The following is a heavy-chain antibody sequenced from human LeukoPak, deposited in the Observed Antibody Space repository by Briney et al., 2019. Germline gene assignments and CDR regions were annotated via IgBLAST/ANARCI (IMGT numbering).Heavy chain of an antibody. D-gene: IGHD3-22*01. J-gene: IGHJ4*02. CDR3: ARSDDSSGYYPYYFDY. CDR2: IYHSGST. V-gene: IGHV4-38-2*01. CDR1: GYSISSGYY. Sequence: SSETLSLTCAVSGYSISSGYYWGWIRQPPGKGLEWIGSIYHSGSTYYNPSLKSRVTISVDTSKNQFSLKLSSVTAADTAVYYCARSDDSSGYYPYYFDYWGQGTLVTVSS.